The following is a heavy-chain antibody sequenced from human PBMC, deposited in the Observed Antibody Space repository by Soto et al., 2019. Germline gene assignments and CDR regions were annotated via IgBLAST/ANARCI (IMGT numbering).Heavy chain of an antibody. CDR1: GFTFSSYA. CDR2: ITYDGSNK. Sequence: GGSLRLSCAASGFTFSSYAMHWVRQAPGKGLEWVAVITYDGSNKYYADSVKGRFTISRDNSKNTLYLQMNSLRAEDTAVYYCARDMDVGGSCLALDYWGQGTLVTVSS. J-gene: IGHJ4*02. D-gene: IGHD2-15*01. V-gene: IGHV3-30-3*01. CDR3: ARDMDVGGSCLALDY.